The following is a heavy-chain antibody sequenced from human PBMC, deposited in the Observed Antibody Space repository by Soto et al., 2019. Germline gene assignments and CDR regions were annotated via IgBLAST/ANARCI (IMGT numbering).Heavy chain of an antibody. D-gene: IGHD5-12*01. V-gene: IGHV3-43*01. CDR2: ISWDGGST. CDR1: GFTFDDYT. Sequence: EVQLVESGGVVVQPGGSLRLSCAASGFTFDDYTMHWVRQAPGKGLEWVSLISWDGGSTYYADSVKGRVTISRDNSKNSLYLQMNSLRTEDTALYYCAKDRGGYSGYDPPGSFDYWGQGTLVTVSS. CDR3: AKDRGGYSGYDPPGSFDY. J-gene: IGHJ4*02.